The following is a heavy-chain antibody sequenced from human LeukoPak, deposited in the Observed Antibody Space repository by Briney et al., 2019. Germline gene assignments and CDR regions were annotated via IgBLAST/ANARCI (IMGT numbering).Heavy chain of an antibody. Sequence: ASVKVSCKASVYSFTNHDISWVRQATGQGLEWMGWMNPNSGNTGYAEKFQGRVTMTRDTSITTAYMELSSLRSEDTAVYYCARNSGLADYWGQGTLVTASS. D-gene: IGHD5-12*01. CDR2: MNPNSGNT. J-gene: IGHJ4*02. CDR1: VYSFTNHD. V-gene: IGHV1-8*01. CDR3: ARNSGLADY.